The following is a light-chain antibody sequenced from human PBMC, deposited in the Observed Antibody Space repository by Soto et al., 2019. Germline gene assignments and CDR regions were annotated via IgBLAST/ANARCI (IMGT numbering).Light chain of an antibody. CDR3: QHRNKWPYT. Sequence: DIVLTQSPATLSLSPGERATLFCRASQSVDDYLLWFQQKPGQPPSLLIYDASNRASGIPARFTGSGSGTDFTLTISRLEPEDFAVYFCQHRNKWPYTFGPGTKLEIK. CDR2: DAS. V-gene: IGKV3-11*01. CDR1: QSVDDY. J-gene: IGKJ2*01.